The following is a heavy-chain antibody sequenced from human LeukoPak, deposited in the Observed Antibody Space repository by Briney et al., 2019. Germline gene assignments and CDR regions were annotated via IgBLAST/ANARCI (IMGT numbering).Heavy chain of an antibody. CDR3: ALITMVRGVITRDY. CDR2: ISSSSSYI. D-gene: IGHD3-10*01. V-gene: IGHV3-21*01. Sequence: GGSLRLSCAAPGFTFSSYSMNWVRQAPGKGLEWVSSISSSSSYIYYADSVKGRFTISRDNAKNSLYLQMNSLRAEDTAVYYCALITMVRGVITRDYWGQGTLVTVSS. CDR1: GFTFSSYS. J-gene: IGHJ4*02.